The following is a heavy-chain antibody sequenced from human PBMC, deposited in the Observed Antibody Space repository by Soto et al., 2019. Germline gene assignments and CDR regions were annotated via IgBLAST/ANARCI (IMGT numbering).Heavy chain of an antibody. D-gene: IGHD2-2*01. J-gene: IGHJ4*02. CDR1: GYTFTNYD. Sequence: QVQLVQSGAEVKKPGASVKVSCKASGYTFTNYDINWVRQASGQGLEWMGWMNPNSGNTGYAQKLQGRVTMTRNTSMSTASMELSSVTSEDTAVYYCARGPMSCTSSSCPYFFDYWAQGTLVTVSS. CDR3: ARGPMSCTSSSCPYFFDY. CDR2: MNPNSGNT. V-gene: IGHV1-8*01.